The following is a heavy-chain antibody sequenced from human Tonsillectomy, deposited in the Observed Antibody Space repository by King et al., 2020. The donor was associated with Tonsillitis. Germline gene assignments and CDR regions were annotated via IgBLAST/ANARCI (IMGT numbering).Heavy chain of an antibody. CDR3: ARSMGPWPLDPFDI. CDR1: GYSFTSYW. V-gene: IGHV5-51*01. J-gene: IGHJ3*02. Sequence: QLVQSGAEVKKPGESLKISCKGSGYSFTSYWFAWVRQMPGKGLEWRGIIYPGDSDTRYVPSFQGQVTISADKSITTAYLQLSSLQASDTAMYYWARSMGPWPLDPFDIWGQGTMVTVSS. D-gene: IGHD2/OR15-2a*01. CDR2: IYPGDSDT.